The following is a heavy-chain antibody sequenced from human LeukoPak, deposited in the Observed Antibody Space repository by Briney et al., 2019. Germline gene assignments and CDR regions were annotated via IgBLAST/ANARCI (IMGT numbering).Heavy chain of an antibody. CDR3: ARQPGIGYCSGGSCYELEY. V-gene: IGHV4-59*08. CDR2: IYYSGST. Sequence: AGGSLRLSCAASGFTFDDYGMSWVRQAPGKGLEWIGYIYYSGSTNYNPSLKSRVTISVDTSKNQFSLKLSSVTAADTAVYYCARQPGIGYCSGGSCYELEYWGQGTLVTVSS. J-gene: IGHJ4*02. D-gene: IGHD2-15*01. CDR1: GFTFDDYG.